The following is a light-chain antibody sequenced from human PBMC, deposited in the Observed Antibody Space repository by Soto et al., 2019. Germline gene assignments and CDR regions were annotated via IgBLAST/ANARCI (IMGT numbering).Light chain of an antibody. CDR1: SSDVGGYNS. V-gene: IGLV2-11*01. J-gene: IGLJ2*01. CDR3: CSYAGSYTFE. Sequence: QSALTQPRSVSGSPGQSVTISCTGTSSDVGGYNSVSWYQQHPGKVPKLMIYDVSKRPSGVPDRFSASKSGNTASLTISGLQAEDEADYYCCSYAGSYTFEFGGGTKVTVL. CDR2: DVS.